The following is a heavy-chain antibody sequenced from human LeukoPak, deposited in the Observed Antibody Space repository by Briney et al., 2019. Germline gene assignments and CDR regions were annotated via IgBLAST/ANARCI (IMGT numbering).Heavy chain of an antibody. CDR3: ARAYYGSGSYLNWFDP. CDR1: GGTFSSYA. V-gene: IGHV1-69*13. Sequence: ASVKVSYKASGGTFSSYAISWVRQAPGQGLEWMGGIIPIFGTANYAQKFQGRVTITADESTSTAYMELSSLRSEDTAVYYCARAYYGSGSYLNWFDPWGQGTLVTVSS. D-gene: IGHD3-10*01. CDR2: IIPIFGTA. J-gene: IGHJ5*02.